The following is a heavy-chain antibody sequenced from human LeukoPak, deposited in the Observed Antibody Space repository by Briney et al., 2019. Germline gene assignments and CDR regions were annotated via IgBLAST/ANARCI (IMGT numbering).Heavy chain of an antibody. CDR3: ARTYSSSPDLGVNWFDP. CDR2: MNPNSGNT. J-gene: IGHJ5*02. CDR1: GYTFTSYD. Sequence: ASVKVSCKASGYTFTSYDINWVRQATGQGLEWMGWMNPNSGNTGYAQKFQGRVTMTRNTSISTAYMELSSLRSEDTAVYYCARTYSSSPDLGVNWFDPWGQGTLVTVSS. D-gene: IGHD6-6*01. V-gene: IGHV1-8*01.